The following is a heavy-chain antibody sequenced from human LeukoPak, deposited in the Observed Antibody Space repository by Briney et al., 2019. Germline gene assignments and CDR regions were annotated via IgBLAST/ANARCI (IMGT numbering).Heavy chain of an antibody. Sequence: GGSLRLSCAASGNYWMHWVRQAPGKGLVWVSHINSDGSWTSYADSVKGRFTISKDNAKNTVYLQMNKLRAEDTAVYYCVSFYETYWGRGTLVTVSS. V-gene: IGHV3-74*01. D-gene: IGHD2-2*01. CDR3: VSFYETY. CDR2: INSDGSWT. CDR1: GNYW. J-gene: IGHJ4*02.